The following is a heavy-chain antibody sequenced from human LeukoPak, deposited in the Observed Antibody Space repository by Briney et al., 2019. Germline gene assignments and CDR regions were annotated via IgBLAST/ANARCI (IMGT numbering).Heavy chain of an antibody. CDR1: GGSISSYY. Sequence: SETLSLTCTVSGGSISSYYWSWIRQPPGKGLEWIGYIYYSGSTNYNPSLKSRVTISVDTSKNQFSLKLSSVTAADTAVYYCARVSVTTGAFDYWGQGTLVTVSS. D-gene: IGHD4-17*01. CDR3: ARVSVTTGAFDY. J-gene: IGHJ4*02. V-gene: IGHV4-59*01. CDR2: IYYSGST.